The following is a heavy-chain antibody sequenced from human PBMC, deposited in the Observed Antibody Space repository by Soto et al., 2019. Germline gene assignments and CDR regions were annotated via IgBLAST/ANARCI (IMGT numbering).Heavy chain of an antibody. CDR3: ASGIQLWLRRINNGYSG. CDR1: GGTFSTYA. D-gene: IGHD5-18*01. J-gene: IGHJ4*02. CDR2: IIPMFGTA. Sequence: QVQLVQSGAEVKKPESSVKVSCKAPGGTFSTYAISWVRQAPGQGLEWMGGIIPMFGTANYAQRFQDRVTITADDSTNTVYMELSSLRSEETAVYFCASGIQLWLRRINNGYSGWGQGTLVTVSS. V-gene: IGHV1-69*12.